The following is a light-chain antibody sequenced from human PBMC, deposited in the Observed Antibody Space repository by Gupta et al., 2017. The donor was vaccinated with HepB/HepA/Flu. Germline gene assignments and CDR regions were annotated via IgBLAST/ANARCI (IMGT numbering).Light chain of an antibody. CDR1: RSVLYSSDNKNY. CDR2: WAS. CDR3: QQYYSGPQT. J-gene: IGKJ2*01. Sequence: DIVMTQSPDSLAVSLGERATINCKSSRSVLYSSDNKNYWAWYQQKQGQPPKLLIYWASTRESGGPDRFSGGGSGTEFTLTISSLQAEDVAVYYCQQYYSGPQTFGQGTKLEIK. V-gene: IGKV4-1*01.